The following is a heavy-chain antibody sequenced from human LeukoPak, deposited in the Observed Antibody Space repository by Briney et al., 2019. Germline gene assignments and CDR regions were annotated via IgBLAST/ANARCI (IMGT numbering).Heavy chain of an antibody. Sequence: SQTLSLTCTVSGGSISSGGYYWSWIRQHPGKGLEWIGYIYYSGSTYYNPSLKRRVTISVDTSKNQFSLKLSSVTAADTAVYYCARDSSGPYYYDSSGRGAFDIWGQGTMVTVSS. V-gene: IGHV4-31*03. CDR3: ARDSSGPYYYDSSGRGAFDI. J-gene: IGHJ3*02. D-gene: IGHD3-22*01. CDR1: GGSISSGGYY. CDR2: IYYSGST.